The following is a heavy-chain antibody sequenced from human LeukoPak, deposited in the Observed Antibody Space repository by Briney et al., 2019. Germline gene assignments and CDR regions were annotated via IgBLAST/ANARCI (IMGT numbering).Heavy chain of an antibody. D-gene: IGHD7-27*01. Sequence: SETLSLTCTVSGYSISSGYYWGWVRQPPGKRLEWIGTIYQTGTTYYNPSLQSRVTISVDTSKNQFSLKVNSMTAADTAVYYCARSTGDWYFDLWGRGSLVTVSS. CDR2: IYQTGTT. CDR1: GYSISSGYY. CDR3: ARSTGDWYFDL. J-gene: IGHJ2*01. V-gene: IGHV4-38-2*02.